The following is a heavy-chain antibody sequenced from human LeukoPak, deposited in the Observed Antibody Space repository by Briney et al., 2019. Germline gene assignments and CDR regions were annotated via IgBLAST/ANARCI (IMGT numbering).Heavy chain of an antibody. CDR2: FDPEDGET. Sequence: ASVKVSCKVSGYTLTELSMHWVRQAPGKGLEWMGGFDPEDGETIYAQKLQGRVTMTTDTSTSTAYMELRSLRSDDTAVYYCARDESSGRPRYGMDVWGQGTTVTVSS. CDR3: ARDESSGRPRYGMDV. V-gene: IGHV1-24*01. CDR1: GYTLTELS. D-gene: IGHD6-19*01. J-gene: IGHJ6*02.